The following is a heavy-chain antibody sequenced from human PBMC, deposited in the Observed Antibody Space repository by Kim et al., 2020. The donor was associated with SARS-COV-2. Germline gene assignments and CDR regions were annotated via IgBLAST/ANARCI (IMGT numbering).Heavy chain of an antibody. J-gene: IGHJ4*02. CDR2: INYSGNT. CDR1: GGSFSAYY. V-gene: IGHV4-34*01. CDR3: ASNPHDIRVGFDN. Sequence: SETLSLTCAVSGGSFSAYYWTWIRQPPGKGLEWIGEINYSGNTNCIPSLKSRVTMSVDTSKNQFSLRLSSVTAADTAVYYCASNPHDIRVGFDNWGQGTLVTVSS. D-gene: IGHD2-8*02.